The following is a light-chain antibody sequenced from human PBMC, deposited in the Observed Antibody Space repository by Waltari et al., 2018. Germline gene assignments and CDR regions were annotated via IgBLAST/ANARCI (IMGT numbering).Light chain of an antibody. CDR2: GNS. Sequence: QSVLTQPPSVSGAPGQRVTISCTGSSSNIGAGYDVHWYQQLPGTAPKLLIYGNSKRPSGVPDRFSGSKSGTAASLAITGLQAEDEADYYCQSYDSSLRGVFGGGTKLTVL. V-gene: IGLV1-40*01. CDR1: SSNIGAGYD. J-gene: IGLJ3*02. CDR3: QSYDSSLRGV.